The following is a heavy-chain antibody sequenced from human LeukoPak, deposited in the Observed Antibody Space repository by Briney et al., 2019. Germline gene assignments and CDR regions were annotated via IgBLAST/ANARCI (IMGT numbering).Heavy chain of an antibody. J-gene: IGHJ4*02. V-gene: IGHV3-21*01. CDR3: ARDPTTYGSGSYYYYFDY. CDR1: GFIFSSYS. Sequence: GGSLRLSCADSGFIFSSYSMNWVRQAPGKGLEWVSSISSTSIYIYYADSVKGRFTISRDNAKNSLYLQMNSLRAEDTAVYYCARDPTTYGSGSYYYYFDYWGQGTLVTVSS. D-gene: IGHD3-10*01. CDR2: ISSTSIYI.